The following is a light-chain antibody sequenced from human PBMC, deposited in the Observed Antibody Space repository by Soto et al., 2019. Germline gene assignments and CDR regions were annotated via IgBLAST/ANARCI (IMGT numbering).Light chain of an antibody. V-gene: IGKV1-9*01. CDR1: QGISSF. CDR3: QQYNNWWT. J-gene: IGKJ1*01. CDR2: AAS. Sequence: DIQLTQSPSFLSASVGDRVTITCRASQGISSFLVWYQQKPGRAPKVLIYAASTLQSGVPSRFSGSGSGTEFTLTISSLQSEDFAVYYCQQYNNWWTFGQGTKVDIK.